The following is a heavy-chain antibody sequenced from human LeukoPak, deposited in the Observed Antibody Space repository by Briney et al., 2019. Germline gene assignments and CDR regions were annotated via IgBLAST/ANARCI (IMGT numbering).Heavy chain of an antibody. D-gene: IGHD5-24*01. V-gene: IGHV3-48*01. Sequence: GGSLRLSCAASGFTFSSYSMNWVRQAPGKGLEWVSYISSSSSTIYYADSVKGRFTISRDNAKNSLYLQMNSLRAEDTAAYYCARGDGYIDIFDYWGQGTLSPSPQ. J-gene: IGHJ4*02. CDR3: ARGDGYIDIFDY. CDR2: ISSSSSTI. CDR1: GFTFSSYS.